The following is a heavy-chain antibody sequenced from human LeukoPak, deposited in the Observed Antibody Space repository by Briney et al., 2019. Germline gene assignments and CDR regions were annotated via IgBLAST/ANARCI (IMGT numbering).Heavy chain of an antibody. CDR2: ISAYNGNT. D-gene: IGHD3-10*01. CDR1: GGTFSSYA. CDR3: ARDYVPSGGPPSVPNN. J-gene: IGHJ4*02. Sequence: ASVKVSCKASGGTFSSYAISWVRQAPGQGLEWMGWISAYNGNTNYAQKLQGRVTMTTDTSTSTAYMELRSLRSDDTAVYYCARDYVPSGGPPSVPNNWGQGTLVTVSS. V-gene: IGHV1-18*01.